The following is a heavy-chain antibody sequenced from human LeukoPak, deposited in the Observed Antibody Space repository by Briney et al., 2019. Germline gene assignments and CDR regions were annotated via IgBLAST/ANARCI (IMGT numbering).Heavy chain of an antibody. Sequence: SETLSLTCAVYGGSFSGYYWSWIRQPPGKGLEWIGEINHSGSTSYNPSLKSRVTISVDTSKNQFSLKLSSVTAADTAVYYCARVPSIAAAGTSDYWGQGTLVTVSS. D-gene: IGHD6-13*01. V-gene: IGHV4-34*01. CDR2: INHSGST. CDR1: GGSFSGYY. CDR3: ARVPSIAAAGTSDY. J-gene: IGHJ4*02.